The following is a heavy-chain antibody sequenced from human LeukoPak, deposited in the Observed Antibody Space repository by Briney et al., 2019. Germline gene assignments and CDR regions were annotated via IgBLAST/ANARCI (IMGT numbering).Heavy chain of an antibody. CDR1: GYTFTGYY. Sequence: ASVKVSCKASGYTFTGYYMHWVRQAPGQGLEWMGWINPNSGGTNYAQKFQGRVTMTRDTSISTAYMELSRLRSDDTAVYYCARGNLNWNYVGYYHYMDVWGKGTTVTVSS. CDR2: INPNSGGT. J-gene: IGHJ6*03. CDR3: ARGNLNWNYVGYYHYMDV. D-gene: IGHD1-7*01. V-gene: IGHV1-2*02.